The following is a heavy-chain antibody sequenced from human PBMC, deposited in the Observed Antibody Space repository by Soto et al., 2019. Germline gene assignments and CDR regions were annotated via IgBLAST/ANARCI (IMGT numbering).Heavy chain of an antibody. J-gene: IGHJ4*02. CDR2: ISGSTISI. CDR1: GFVFSSSS. D-gene: IGHD1-26*01. CDR3: ARDMGGSYTPLDY. V-gene: IGHV3-48*02. Sequence: EVQLVESGGGLVQPGGSLRLSCAASGFVFSSSSLNWVRQSPGKGLAWVSFISGSTISIFYADSVKGRFTISRDNAKNSLFLQMNSLRDEDTAVYYCARDMGGSYTPLDYWGQGTLVTVSS.